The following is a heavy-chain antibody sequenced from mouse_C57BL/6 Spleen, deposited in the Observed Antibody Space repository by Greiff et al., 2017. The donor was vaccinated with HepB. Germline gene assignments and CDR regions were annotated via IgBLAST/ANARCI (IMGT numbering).Heavy chain of an antibody. CDR3: ARKGTTVWDFDV. CDR2: IYPSDSET. Sequence: VQLKQPGAELVRPGSSVKLSCKASGYTFTSYWMDWVKQRPGQGLEWIGNIYPSDSETHYNQKFKDKATLTVDKSSSTAYMQLSSLTSEDSAVYYCARKGTTVWDFDVWGTGTTVTVSS. CDR1: GYTFTSYW. V-gene: IGHV1-61*01. D-gene: IGHD1-1*01. J-gene: IGHJ1*03.